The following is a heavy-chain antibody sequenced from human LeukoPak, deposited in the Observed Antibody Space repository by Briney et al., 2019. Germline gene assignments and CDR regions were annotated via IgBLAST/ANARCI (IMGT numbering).Heavy chain of an antibody. D-gene: IGHD3-22*01. CDR2: FDPEDGET. CDR3: AVGGITFYDTSGYFY. Sequence: ASVKVSCKVSGYTLTELSMHWVRQAPGKGLEWMGGFDPEDGETIYAQKFQGKVTMTEDTSTDTAYMELSSLRSEDTAVYYCAVGGITFYDTSGYFYWGQGTLVTVSS. J-gene: IGHJ4*02. CDR1: GYTLTELS. V-gene: IGHV1-24*01.